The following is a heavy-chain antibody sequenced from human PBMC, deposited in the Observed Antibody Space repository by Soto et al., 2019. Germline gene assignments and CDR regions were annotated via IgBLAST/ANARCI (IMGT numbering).Heavy chain of an antibody. Sequence: QVQLVESGGGVVQPGRSLRLSCAASGFTFSSYGMHWVRQAPGKGLEGVAVISYDGSNKYYADSVKGRFTISRDNSKNTLYLQMKSLRAEDTAVYYCAKDGSEGYYDSRGNYFDYWGQGTLVTVSS. D-gene: IGHD3-22*01. CDR1: GFTFSSYG. CDR3: AKDGSEGYYDSRGNYFDY. J-gene: IGHJ4*02. V-gene: IGHV3-30*18. CDR2: ISYDGSNK.